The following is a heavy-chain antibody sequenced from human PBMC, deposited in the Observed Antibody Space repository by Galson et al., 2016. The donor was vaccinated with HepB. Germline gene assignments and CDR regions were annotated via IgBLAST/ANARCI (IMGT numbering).Heavy chain of an antibody. Sequence: SVKVSCKASGYTFTSYPIHWVRQAPGQGLDWMGLIDPGKSNTRYSQKFQGRVTITRDTSARTAYMELSSLISEDTALYYCARGNWNYQDYWGQGTLVTVSS. J-gene: IGHJ4*02. CDR1: GYTFTSYP. CDR3: ARGNWNYQDY. D-gene: IGHD1-7*01. V-gene: IGHV1-3*01. CDR2: IDPGKSNT.